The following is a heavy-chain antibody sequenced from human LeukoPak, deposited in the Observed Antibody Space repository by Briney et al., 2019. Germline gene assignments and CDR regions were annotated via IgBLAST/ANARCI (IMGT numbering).Heavy chain of an antibody. Sequence: GGSLRLSCAASGFTFDDYAMHWVRQAPGKGLEWVSGISWNSGSIGYADSVKGRFTISRDNAKNSLYLQMNSLRAEDTALNYCAKVLSSGWLDNFDYWGQGTLVTVSS. CDR2: ISWNSGSI. CDR1: GFTFDDYA. CDR3: AKVLSSGWLDNFDY. V-gene: IGHV3-9*01. D-gene: IGHD6-19*01. J-gene: IGHJ4*02.